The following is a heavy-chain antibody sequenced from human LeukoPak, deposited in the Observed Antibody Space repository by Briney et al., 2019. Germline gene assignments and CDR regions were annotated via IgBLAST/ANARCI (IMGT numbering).Heavy chain of an antibody. V-gene: IGHV4-39*01. Sequence: SETLSLTCTVSGGSISSSSYYWGWIRQPPGKGLEWIGNIYYSGSTYYNPSLKSRVTISVDTSKNQFSLRLSSVTAADTAVYYCASFHTPDSSGYYPKGARFDYWGQGTLVTVSS. CDR1: GGSISSSSYY. CDR2: IYYSGST. CDR3: ASFHTPDSSGYYPKGARFDY. J-gene: IGHJ4*02. D-gene: IGHD3-22*01.